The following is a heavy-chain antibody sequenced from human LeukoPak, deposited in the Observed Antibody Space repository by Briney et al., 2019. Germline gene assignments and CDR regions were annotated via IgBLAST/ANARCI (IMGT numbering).Heavy chain of an antibody. J-gene: IGHJ4*02. CDR3: AKLNEDDFWSGYPYYFDY. Sequence: GGSLRLSCIASGFTFSNNWMSWVRQAPGKGLEWVANIKQDGSDKYYVDSVKGRFTISRDNAKNSLYLQMNSLRAEDTAVYYCAKLNEDDFWSGYPYYFDYWGQGTLVAVAS. D-gene: IGHD3-3*01. CDR2: IKQDGSDK. CDR1: GFTFSNNW. V-gene: IGHV3-7*03.